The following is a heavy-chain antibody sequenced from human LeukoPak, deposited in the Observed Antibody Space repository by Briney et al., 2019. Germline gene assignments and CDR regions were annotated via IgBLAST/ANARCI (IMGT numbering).Heavy chain of an antibody. Sequence: SETLSLTCTVSGGSISISSYYWAWIRQPPGKGLQWIANVYYTGSTNYNLSLKRRVTISVDTSKNQFSLKLTYVTAADTAVYYCARLGSGSSIRGFDHWGQGTLVTVSS. D-gene: IGHD3-10*01. CDR3: ARLGSGSSIRGFDH. J-gene: IGHJ5*02. CDR1: GGSISISSYY. CDR2: VYYTGST. V-gene: IGHV4-39*01.